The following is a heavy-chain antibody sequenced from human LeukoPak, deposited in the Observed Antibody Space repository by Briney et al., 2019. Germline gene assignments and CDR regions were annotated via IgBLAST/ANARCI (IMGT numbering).Heavy chain of an antibody. CDR3: SKDLTTRSIGYFDY. J-gene: IGHJ4*02. Sequence: GGSLRPSCAASEFAFSLYAMNWVRQAPGEGPEWVSSISGSGAEIRYADSVKGRFTISRDNSQNTLYLRMNSLRVEDTAIYYCSKDLTTRSIGYFDYWGQGALVTVSS. V-gene: IGHV3-23*01. CDR2: ISGSGAEI. CDR1: EFAFSLYA. D-gene: IGHD1-1*01.